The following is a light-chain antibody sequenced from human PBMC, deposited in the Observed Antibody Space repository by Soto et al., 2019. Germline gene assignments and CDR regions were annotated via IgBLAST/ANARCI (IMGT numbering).Light chain of an antibody. CDR1: SSDVGAYNF. V-gene: IGLV2-14*01. CDR2: EVT. Sequence: QSVLTQPAPVSGSPGQSITISCTGTSSDVGAYNFVSWYQHHPGRAPKLIIYEVTIRPSGVSNRFSGSKSGNTASLTISGLQAEDEADYYCSSYTTSAPYVFGIGTQLTVL. CDR3: SSYTTSAPYV. J-gene: IGLJ1*01.